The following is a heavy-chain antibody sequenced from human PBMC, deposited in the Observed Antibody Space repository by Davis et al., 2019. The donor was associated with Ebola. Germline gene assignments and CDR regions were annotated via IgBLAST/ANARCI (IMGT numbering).Heavy chain of an antibody. CDR1: GYTFTSYD. CDR2: MNPNSGNT. Sequence: AASVKVSCKASGYTFTSYDINWVRQATGQGLEWMGWMNPNSGNTGYAQKFQGRVTMTRNTSISTAYIELSSLRSEDTAVYYCARGGIASYYYYGMDVWGQGTTVTVSS. V-gene: IGHV1-8*01. J-gene: IGHJ6*02. D-gene: IGHD6-13*01. CDR3: ARGGIASYYYYGMDV.